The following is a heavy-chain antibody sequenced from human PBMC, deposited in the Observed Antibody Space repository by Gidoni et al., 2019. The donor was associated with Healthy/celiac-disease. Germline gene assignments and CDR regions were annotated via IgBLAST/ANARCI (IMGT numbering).Heavy chain of an antibody. CDR2: IWYDGSNK. J-gene: IGHJ4*02. D-gene: IGHD6-13*01. Sequence: QVQLVESGGGVVQPGRSLRLSCAASGFTFSSYGMHWVRQAPGKGLGWVAVIWYDGSNKYYADSVKGRFTISRDNSKNTLYLQMNSLRAEDTAVYYCARSVQGISSSSWFDYWGQGTLVTVSS. CDR3: ARSVQGISSSSWFDY. V-gene: IGHV3-33*01. CDR1: GFTFSSYG.